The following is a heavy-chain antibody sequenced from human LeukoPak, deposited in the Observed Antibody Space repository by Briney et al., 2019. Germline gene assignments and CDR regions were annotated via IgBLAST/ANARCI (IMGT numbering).Heavy chain of an antibody. Sequence: SVKVSCKASGGTFRTYVFSWVRQDPGQGLEWMGGISPIFNAANYAQKFKGRVTITADEGTNTVYMEMSSLTSEGTAVYYCATDRSNHDNFDSWGQGTLVTVSS. V-gene: IGHV1-69*13. CDR2: ISPIFNAA. J-gene: IGHJ4*02. CDR3: ATDRSNHDNFDS. CDR1: GGTFRTYV. D-gene: IGHD3-22*01.